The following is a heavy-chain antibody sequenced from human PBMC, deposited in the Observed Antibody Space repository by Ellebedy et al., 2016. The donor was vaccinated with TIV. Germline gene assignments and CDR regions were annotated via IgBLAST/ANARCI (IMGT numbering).Heavy chain of an antibody. V-gene: IGHV4-59*01. D-gene: IGHD1-26*01. CDR2: IYYSGST. J-gene: IGHJ6*02. Sequence: SETLSLTXTVSGGSISSYYWSWIRQPPGKGLEWIGYIYYSGSTNYNPSLKSRVTISVDTSKNQFSLKLSSVTAADTAVYYCARDTPEWGSGMDVWGQGTMVTVSS. CDR1: GGSISSYY. CDR3: ARDTPEWGSGMDV.